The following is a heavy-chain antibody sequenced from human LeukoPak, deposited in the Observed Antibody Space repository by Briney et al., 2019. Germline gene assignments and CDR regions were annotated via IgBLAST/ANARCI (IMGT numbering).Heavy chain of an antibody. J-gene: IGHJ4*02. CDR2: ISGSGGST. D-gene: IGHD3-10*01. Sequence: GGSLRLSCAPSGFTVSNYAMGWVRRPPGGGLEWVSSISGSGGSTFYADYVKGRYTISRDTSKNTLFLQMNSLSAEDTAVYFCATWSGSGSYYSYYFAYWGQGTLVTVSS. CDR3: ATWSGSGSYYSYYFAY. CDR1: GFTVSNYA. V-gene: IGHV3-23*01.